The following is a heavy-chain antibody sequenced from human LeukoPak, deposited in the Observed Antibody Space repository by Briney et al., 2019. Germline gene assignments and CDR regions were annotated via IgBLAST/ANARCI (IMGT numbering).Heavy chain of an antibody. V-gene: IGHV1-8*01. Sequence: ASVKVSCKASGYTFTSYDINWVRQATGQGLEWMGWMNPNSGNTGYAQKFQGRVTMTRNTSISTAYMELSSLRSEDTAVYYCARRRYDYVWGSYRYTGGYFDYWGQGTLVTVSS. CDR1: GYTFTSYD. D-gene: IGHD3-16*02. CDR3: ARRRYDYVWGSYRYTGGYFDY. J-gene: IGHJ4*02. CDR2: MNPNSGNT.